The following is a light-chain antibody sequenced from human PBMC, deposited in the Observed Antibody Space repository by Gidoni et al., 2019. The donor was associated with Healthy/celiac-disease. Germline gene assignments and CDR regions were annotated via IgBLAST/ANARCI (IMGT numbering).Light chain of an antibody. CDR2: DAS. V-gene: IGKV3-11*01. Sequence: EIVLTQSPATLSLSPGERATLSCRASQSVSSYLAWYQQKPGQAPRLLSYDASNRATGIPARFSGSGSGKDFTLTSSSLEPEDLAVYYCQQRSNWPALTFGGGTKVEIK. CDR1: QSVSSY. J-gene: IGKJ4*01. CDR3: QQRSNWPALT.